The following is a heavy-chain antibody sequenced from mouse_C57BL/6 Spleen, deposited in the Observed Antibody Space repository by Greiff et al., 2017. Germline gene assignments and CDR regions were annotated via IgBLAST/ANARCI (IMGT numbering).Heavy chain of an antibody. V-gene: IGHV5-6*01. D-gene: IGHD1-1*01. Sequence: EVMLVESGGDLVKPGGSLKLSCAASGFTFSSYGMSWVRQTPDKRLEWVATISGGGSYTYYPDSVKGRFTISRDSAKNTLYLQMSSLKSEDTAMYYCARPPTVVATDYAMDYWGQGTSVTVSS. CDR3: ARPPTVVATDYAMDY. CDR2: ISGGGSYT. CDR1: GFTFSSYG. J-gene: IGHJ4*01.